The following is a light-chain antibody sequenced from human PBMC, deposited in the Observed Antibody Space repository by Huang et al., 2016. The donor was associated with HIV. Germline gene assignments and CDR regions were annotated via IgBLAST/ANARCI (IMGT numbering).Light chain of an antibody. J-gene: IGKJ5*01. CDR3: QQIYSTSIT. V-gene: IGKV1-39*01. Sequence: DIQMTQSPSSLSASVGDRVTIPCRASQSISSYLNWYQQRPGKAPSLLIYAASSLQSGGPSRFSGSGSGTDFTLTISSLQPEDFATYYCQQIYSTSITFGQGTRLEIK. CDR2: AAS. CDR1: QSISSY.